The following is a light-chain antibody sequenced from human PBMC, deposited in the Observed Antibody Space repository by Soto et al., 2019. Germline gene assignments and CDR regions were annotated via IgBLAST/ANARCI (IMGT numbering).Light chain of an antibody. V-gene: IGLV1-47*01. CDR2: RND. CDR3: AAWDDSLSAVV. CDR1: SSNIGSNY. Sequence: QPVLTQPPSASGTPGQRVTISCSGSSSNIGSNYVYWYQQLPGSAPKLLIYRNDQRPSGVPDRFSGSKSGTSASLAISGPRSEDEADYYCAAWDDSLSAVVFGGGTKLTVL. J-gene: IGLJ2*01.